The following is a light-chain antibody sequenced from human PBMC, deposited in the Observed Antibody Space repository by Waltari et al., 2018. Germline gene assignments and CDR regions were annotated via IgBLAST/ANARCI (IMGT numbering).Light chain of an antibody. CDR3: AAWDDSLGGPYVV. J-gene: IGLJ2*01. V-gene: IGLV1-44*01. CDR2: SNN. CDR1: SSNIGGNT. Sequence: QSVLTQPPSASGTPGQRVTISCSGSSSNIGGNTVNWYQHLPGTAPKLLIYSNNRRPSGVPDRFSGSKSGTSASLAISGLQSEDEADDYCAAWDDSLGGPYVVFGGGTKLTVL.